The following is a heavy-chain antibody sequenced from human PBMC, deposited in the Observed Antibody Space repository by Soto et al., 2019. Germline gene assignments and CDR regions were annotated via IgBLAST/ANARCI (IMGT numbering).Heavy chain of an antibody. D-gene: IGHD4-17*01. CDR1: GFTFSDYY. CDR3: ARTEQITDYGDYVEVGAFDI. CDR2: ISSSGSTI. Sequence: GGSLRLSCAASGFTFSDYYMSWIRQAPGKGLEWVSYISSSGSTIYYADSVKGRFTISRDNAKNSLYLQMNSLRAEDTAVYYCARTEQITDYGDYVEVGAFDIWGQGTMVTVSS. V-gene: IGHV3-11*01. J-gene: IGHJ3*02.